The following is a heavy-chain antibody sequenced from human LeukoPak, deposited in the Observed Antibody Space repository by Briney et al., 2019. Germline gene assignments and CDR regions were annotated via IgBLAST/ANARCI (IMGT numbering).Heavy chain of an antibody. CDR2: IYYSGST. Sequence: SETLSLTCNVSGGSISSGDYYWSWIRQPPGKGLEWIGYIYYSGSTYYNPSLKSRVTISVDTSKNQFSLKLSSVTAADTAVYYCARGLGTVVTSYFDYWGQGTLVTVSS. D-gene: IGHD4-23*01. V-gene: IGHV4-30-4*01. CDR1: GGSISSGDYY. CDR3: ARGLGTVVTSYFDY. J-gene: IGHJ4*02.